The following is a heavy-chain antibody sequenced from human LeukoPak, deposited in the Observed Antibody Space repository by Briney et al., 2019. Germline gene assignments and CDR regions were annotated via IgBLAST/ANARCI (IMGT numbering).Heavy chain of an antibody. CDR1: GGSISSSSYY. D-gene: IGHD4-17*01. Sequence: PSETLSLTCTVSGGSISSSSYYWGWLRQPPGKGLEWIGSIYYSGSTYYNPSLKSRVTISVDTSKNQFSLKLSSVTAADTAVYYCARGLGHKMTTVTTGPNWFDPWGQGTLVTVSS. CDR3: ARGLGHKMTTVTTGPNWFDP. J-gene: IGHJ5*02. V-gene: IGHV4-39*01. CDR2: IYYSGST.